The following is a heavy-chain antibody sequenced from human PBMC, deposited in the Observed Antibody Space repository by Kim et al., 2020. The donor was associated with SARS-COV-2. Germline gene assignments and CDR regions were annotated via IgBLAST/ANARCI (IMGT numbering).Heavy chain of an antibody. CDR3: ARRGSSSTFDY. CDR2: MSYDRKNE. Sequence: GGSLRLSCAASGFTFTTYGMHWVRQAPGRGLEWVALMSYDRKNELYADSVKGRFTISRDNSMNTVYLQMNNLRTEDTAVYYCARRGSSSTFDYWGQGTLVTVSS. J-gene: IGHJ4*02. D-gene: IGHD6-6*01. V-gene: IGHV3-30*03. CDR1: GFTFTTYG.